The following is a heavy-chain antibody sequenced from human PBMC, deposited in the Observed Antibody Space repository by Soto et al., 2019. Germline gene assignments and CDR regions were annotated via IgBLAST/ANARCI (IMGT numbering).Heavy chain of an antibody. J-gene: IGHJ6*02. V-gene: IGHV1-69*13. D-gene: IGHD3-3*01. CDR1: GGTYSSYA. CDR2: IIPIFGTA. Sequence: AAVKVSCKSCGGTYSSYAISWVRQAPGQGLEWMGGIIPIFGTANYAQKFQGRVTITADESTSTAYMELSSLRSEDTAVYYCARPFVYDFWSGQSYYYYGMDVWGQGTTVTVSS. CDR3: ARPFVYDFWSGQSYYYYGMDV.